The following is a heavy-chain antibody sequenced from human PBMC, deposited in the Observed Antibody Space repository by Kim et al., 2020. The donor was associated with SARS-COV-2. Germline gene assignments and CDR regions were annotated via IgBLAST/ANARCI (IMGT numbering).Heavy chain of an antibody. J-gene: IGHJ5*02. CDR3: ARDNAHPYGDYPWFDP. V-gene: IGHV3-20*01. Sequence: SVKGRFTLSRDNAKNSLYLQMNSLRAEDTALYHCARDNAHPYGDYPWFDPWGQGTLVTVSS. D-gene: IGHD4-17*01.